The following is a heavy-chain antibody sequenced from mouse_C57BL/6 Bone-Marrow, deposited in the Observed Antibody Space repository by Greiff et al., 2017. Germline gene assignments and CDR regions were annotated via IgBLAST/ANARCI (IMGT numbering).Heavy chain of an antibody. Sequence: QVQLQQSGPELVKPGASVKISCKASGYSFTSYYIHWVKQRPGQGLEWIGWIYPGSGNTKYNEKFKGKDTLTADTSSSTAYMQLRNLTSEDSAVYYCARQLGQGPFAYWGQGTLVTVSA. CDR2: IYPGSGNT. J-gene: IGHJ3*01. V-gene: IGHV1-66*01. CDR1: GYSFTSYY. D-gene: IGHD4-1*02. CDR3: ARQLGQGPFAY.